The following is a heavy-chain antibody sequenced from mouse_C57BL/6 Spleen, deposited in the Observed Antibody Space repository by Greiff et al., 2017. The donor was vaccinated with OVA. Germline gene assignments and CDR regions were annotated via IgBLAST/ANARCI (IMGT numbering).Heavy chain of an antibody. CDR2: IHPNSGST. J-gene: IGHJ2*01. D-gene: IGHD1-1*01. V-gene: IGHV1-64*01. Sequence: QVQLQQPGAELVKPGASVKLSCKASGYTFTSYWMHWVKQRPGQGLEWIGMIHPNSGSTNYNEKFKSKATLTVDKSSSTAYMQLSSLTSEDSAVYYCARQVGITTVVDYWGQGTTLTVSS. CDR3: ARQVGITTVVDY. CDR1: GYTFTSYW.